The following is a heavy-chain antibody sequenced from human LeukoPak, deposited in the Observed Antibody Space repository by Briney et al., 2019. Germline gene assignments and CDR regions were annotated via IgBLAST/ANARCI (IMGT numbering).Heavy chain of an antibody. CDR2: INPTGGNT. CDR3: ARGPHLRTYDSSSPAALDF. Sequence: EASVKVSCKASGYIFINYWMYWVRQAPGQGLEWMGLINPTGGNTNFAQNFQGRVTMTRDMPTSTVYMELRRLRSEDTAVYYCARGPHLRTYDSSSPAALDFWGQGTMVTVSS. V-gene: IGHV1-46*01. J-gene: IGHJ3*01. D-gene: IGHD3-22*01. CDR1: GYIFINYW.